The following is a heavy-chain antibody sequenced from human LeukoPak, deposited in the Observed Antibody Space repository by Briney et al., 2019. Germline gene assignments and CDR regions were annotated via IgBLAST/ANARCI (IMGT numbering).Heavy chain of an antibody. J-gene: IGHJ4*02. Sequence: GGSLRLSCAASGFTFSSYAMSWVRQAPGKGLEWVSAISGSGRSTYYADSVKGRFTISRDNSKNTLYLQMNSLRAEDTAVYYCAKEAYYDILTGQSFDYWGQGTLVTVSS. CDR1: GFTFSSYA. D-gene: IGHD3-9*01. V-gene: IGHV3-23*01. CDR2: ISGSGRST. CDR3: AKEAYYDILTGQSFDY.